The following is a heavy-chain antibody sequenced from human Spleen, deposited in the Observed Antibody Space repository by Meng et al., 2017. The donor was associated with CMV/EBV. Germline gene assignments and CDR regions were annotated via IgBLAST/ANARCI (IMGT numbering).Heavy chain of an antibody. V-gene: IGHV2-5*08. J-gene: IGHJ4*02. CDR2: IYWDGDK. CDR1: GFTLSISGMS. CDR3: AHSPYFYDSRSFDY. D-gene: IGHD3-22*01. Sequence: GFTLSISGMSVSWIRQPPGKALEWLAFIYWDGDKRYSPSLKSRLTITKDTSKNQVVLTMTNMDPVDTATYYCAHSPYFYDSRSFDYWGQGTLVTVSS.